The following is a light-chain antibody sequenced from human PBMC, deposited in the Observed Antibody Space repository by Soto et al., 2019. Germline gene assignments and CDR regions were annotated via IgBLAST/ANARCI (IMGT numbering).Light chain of an antibody. Sequence: DVQMTQSPSSLSASVGDRVTITCRASQSISNFLNWYQQKPGKAPKLLIYAASSLQSGVPSRFSGSGSGTDFTLTISSLQPEDFATYYCQQSFSTPRFTFGPGTKVYI. J-gene: IGKJ3*01. CDR2: AAS. V-gene: IGKV1-39*01. CDR3: QQSFSTPRFT. CDR1: QSISNF.